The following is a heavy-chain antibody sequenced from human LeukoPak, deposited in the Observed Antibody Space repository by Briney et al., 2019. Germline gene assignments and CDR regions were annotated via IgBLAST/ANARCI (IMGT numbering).Heavy chain of an antibody. CDR1: GYGFINYW. CDR3: ARLRDAYSHFDY. Sequence: PGESLKISCKTSGYGFINYWIAWVRQVPGKGLEWMGIIYPSDSDIRYSPSFQGQVTISADKSISAAYLHWSSLKASDTAMYYCARLRDAYSHFDYWGQGALATVSS. V-gene: IGHV5-51*01. CDR2: IYPSDSDI. J-gene: IGHJ4*02. D-gene: IGHD5-24*01.